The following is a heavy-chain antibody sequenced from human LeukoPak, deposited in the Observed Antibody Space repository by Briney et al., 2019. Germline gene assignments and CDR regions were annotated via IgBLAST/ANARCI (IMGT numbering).Heavy chain of an antibody. CDR1: GFTSSSYE. V-gene: IGHV3-48*03. CDR2: ISSSGSTI. CDR3: AREIQLWLPDRYFDY. J-gene: IGHJ4*02. Sequence: GGSLRLSCAASGFTSSSYEMNWVRQAPGKGLEWVSYISSSGSTIYYADSVKGRFTISRDNAKNSLYLQMNSLRAEDTAVYYCAREIQLWLPDRYFDYWGQGTLVTVSS. D-gene: IGHD5-18*01.